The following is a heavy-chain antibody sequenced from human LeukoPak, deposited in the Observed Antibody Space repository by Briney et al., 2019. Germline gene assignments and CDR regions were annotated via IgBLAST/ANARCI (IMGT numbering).Heavy chain of an antibody. Sequence: AGSLRLSCAASGFTFSSYSMNWVRQAPAKGLQWVSCISSSSSYIYYAESVKGRFTISRDNAKNSLYLQMNSLRAEDTAVYYCARDSRSTSADRGYYYCYGIDVWGKGTTVTVSS. CDR2: ISSSSSYI. CDR3: ARDSRSTSADRGYYYCYGIDV. J-gene: IGHJ6*04. V-gene: IGHV3-21*01. CDR1: GFTFSSYS. D-gene: IGHD2-2*01.